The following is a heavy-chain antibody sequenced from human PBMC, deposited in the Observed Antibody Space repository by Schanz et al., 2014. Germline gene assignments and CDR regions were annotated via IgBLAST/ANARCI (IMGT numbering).Heavy chain of an antibody. Sequence: QVQLVQSGAEVKKPGSSVTVSCKASGDTLSSYGISWVRQAPGQGLEWMGRIIPNLGSANYAQKFQGRVTITADKSTSTVYMELSSLRSEDTALYYCARDRQNIASPATGFDSWGQGTLVTVSS. CDR1: GDTLSSYG. CDR2: IIPNLGSA. CDR3: ARDRQNIASPATGFDS. V-gene: IGHV1-69*04. J-gene: IGHJ4*02. D-gene: IGHD6-13*01.